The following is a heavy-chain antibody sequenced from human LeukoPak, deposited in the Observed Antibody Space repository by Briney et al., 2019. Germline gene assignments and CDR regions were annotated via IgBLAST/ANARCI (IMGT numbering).Heavy chain of an antibody. V-gene: IGHV3-30*18. CDR2: ISYDGSNK. D-gene: IGHD3-10*01. CDR3: AKGRGVRVGRGLSGSYLIYYYGMDV. Sequence: GGSLRLSCAASGFTFSSYGMHWVRQAPGKGLEWVAVISYDGSNKYYADSVKGQFTISRDNSKNTLYLQMNSLRAEDTAVYYCAKGRGVRVGRGLSGSYLIYYYGMDVWGQGTTVTVSS. CDR1: GFTFSSYG. J-gene: IGHJ6*02.